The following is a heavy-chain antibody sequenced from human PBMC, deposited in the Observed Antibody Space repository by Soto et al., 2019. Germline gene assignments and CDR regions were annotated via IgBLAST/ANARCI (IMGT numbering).Heavy chain of an antibody. D-gene: IGHD6-13*01. Sequence: QVQLQESGPGLVKPSGTLSLTCAVSGGSISSSNWWSWVRQPPGKGLEWIGEIYHSGSTNYNPSLKRRVTISGDKSKNQFSLKLSSVTAADKAVYYCARGGKSAAGNFDYWGQGNLVTVSS. CDR2: IYHSGST. CDR3: ARGGKSAAGNFDY. J-gene: IGHJ4*02. CDR1: GGSISSSNW. V-gene: IGHV4-4*02.